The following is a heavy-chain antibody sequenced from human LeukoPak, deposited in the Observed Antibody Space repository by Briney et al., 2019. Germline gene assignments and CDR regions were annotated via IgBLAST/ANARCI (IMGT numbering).Heavy chain of an antibody. Sequence: PSETLSLTCTVSGGSISSYYWSWIRQPPGKGLEWIGYIYYSGSTNYNPSLKSRVTISVDTSKNQFSLELSSVTAADTAVYYCARDTVAGTYDYWGQGTLVTVSS. D-gene: IGHD6-19*01. CDR1: GGSISSYY. J-gene: IGHJ4*02. V-gene: IGHV4-59*01. CDR3: ARDTVAGTYDY. CDR2: IYYSGST.